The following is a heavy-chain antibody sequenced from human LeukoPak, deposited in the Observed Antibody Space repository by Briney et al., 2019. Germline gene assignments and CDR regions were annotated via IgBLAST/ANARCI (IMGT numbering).Heavy chain of an antibody. D-gene: IGHD2-2*01. CDR1: GGSTSSGSYY. V-gene: IGHV4-61*02. Sequence: SETLSLTCTVSGGSTSSGSYYWSWIRQPAGKGLEWIGRIYTSGTTNYNPSLKGRVTISVDTSMNQLSLKLSSVTAADTAVYYCAGGSTSAYYYMDVWGKGTTATVSS. J-gene: IGHJ6*03. CDR2: IYTSGTT. CDR3: AGGSTSAYYYMDV.